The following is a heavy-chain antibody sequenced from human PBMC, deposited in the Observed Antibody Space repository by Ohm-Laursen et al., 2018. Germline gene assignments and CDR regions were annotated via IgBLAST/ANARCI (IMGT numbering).Heavy chain of an antibody. Sequence: GASVKVSCKASGGTFSSYAISWVRQAPGQGLEWMGGIIPIFGTANYAQKFQGRVTITADESTSTAYMELSSLRSEDTAVYYCAREGVVSGSREFDYWGQGTLVTVSS. CDR2: IIPIFGTA. V-gene: IGHV1-69*13. CDR3: AREGVVSGSREFDY. D-gene: IGHD3-16*01. CDR1: GGTFSSYA. J-gene: IGHJ4*02.